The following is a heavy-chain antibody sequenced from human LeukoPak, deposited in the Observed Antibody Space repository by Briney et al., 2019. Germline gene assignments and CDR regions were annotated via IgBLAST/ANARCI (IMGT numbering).Heavy chain of an antibody. D-gene: IGHD3-10*01. CDR2: ISGSGGST. CDR1: GFTFSSYA. Sequence: PGGSLRLSCAASGFTFSSYAMTWVRQAPGEGLEWVSSISGSGGSTYYADSVKGRFTISRDSSKSTLYLQMSSLRAEDTAIYYCAKVGYGSGTTKGYFDYWGQGTLVTVSS. J-gene: IGHJ4*02. V-gene: IGHV3-23*01. CDR3: AKVGYGSGTTKGYFDY.